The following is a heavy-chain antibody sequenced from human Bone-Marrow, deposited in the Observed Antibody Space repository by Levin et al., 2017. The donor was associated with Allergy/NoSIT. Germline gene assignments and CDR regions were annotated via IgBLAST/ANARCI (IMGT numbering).Heavy chain of an antibody. Sequence: GASVKVSCKASGYTFTGYYMHWVRQAPGQGLEWMGWINPNSGGTNYAQKFQGWVTMTRDTSISTAYMELSRLRSDDTAVYYCARDRGSPAQGYLSYGMDVWGQGTTVTVSS. J-gene: IGHJ6*02. V-gene: IGHV1-2*04. CDR3: ARDRGSPAQGYLSYGMDV. D-gene: IGHD1-1*01. CDR1: GYTFTGYY. CDR2: INPNSGGT.